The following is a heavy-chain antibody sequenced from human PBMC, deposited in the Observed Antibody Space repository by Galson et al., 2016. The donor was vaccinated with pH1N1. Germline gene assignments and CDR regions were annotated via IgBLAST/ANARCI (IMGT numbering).Heavy chain of an antibody. D-gene: IGHD3-16*01. Sequence: SLRLSCAASGFTFSTYWMNWVRQAPGKGLEWVANINQDGSDKYYVDSVKGRFTISRDNAKNSRYLQMNSLRDEDTALYSCARAAFGQQSLWGQGTTVTVSS. V-gene: IGHV3-7*01. CDR1: GFTFSTYW. J-gene: IGHJ6*02. CDR2: INQDGSDK. CDR3: ARAAFGQQSL.